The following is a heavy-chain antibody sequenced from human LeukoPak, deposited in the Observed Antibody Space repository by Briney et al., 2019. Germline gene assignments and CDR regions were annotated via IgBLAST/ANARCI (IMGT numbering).Heavy chain of an antibody. V-gene: IGHV3-48*01. CDR2: ISSTGGTI. CDR1: GFTFRNYL. D-gene: IGHD6-13*01. CDR3: ARDRAAAPRGYYYYGMDV. Sequence: GGSLRLSCAASGFTFRNYLMNWVRQAPGKGLEWVSFISSTGGTIYYADSVKGRFTVSRDNGKNSLYLQMNSLRAEDTAVYYCARDRAAAPRGYYYYGMDVWGQGTTVTVSS. J-gene: IGHJ6*02.